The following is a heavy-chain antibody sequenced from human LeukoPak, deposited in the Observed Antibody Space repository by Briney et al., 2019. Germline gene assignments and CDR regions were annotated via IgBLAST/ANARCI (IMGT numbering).Heavy chain of an antibody. Sequence: GGSLRLSCAASGFTFSSYSMNWVRQAPGKGLEWVSYISSSGSTIYYADSVKDRFTISRDNAKNSLYLQMNSLRAEDTAVYYCAREVTGDAFDIWGQGTMVTVSS. D-gene: IGHD3-10*01. V-gene: IGHV3-48*04. CDR2: ISSSGSTI. CDR3: AREVTGDAFDI. J-gene: IGHJ3*02. CDR1: GFTFSSYS.